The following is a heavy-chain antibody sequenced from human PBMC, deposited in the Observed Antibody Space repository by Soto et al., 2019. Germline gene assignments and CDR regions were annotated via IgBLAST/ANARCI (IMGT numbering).Heavy chain of an antibody. Sequence: TLSLTCAVSGGSISSSNWWSWVRQPPGKGLEWIGEIYHSGSTNYNPSLKSRVTISVDTSKNQFSLKLISVTAADTAVYYCARAYDFWNGYYSAQYYFDFWGQGTLVTVSS. J-gene: IGHJ4*02. V-gene: IGHV4-4*02. D-gene: IGHD3-3*01. CDR2: IYHSGST. CDR3: ARAYDFWNGYYSAQYYFDF. CDR1: GGSISSSNW.